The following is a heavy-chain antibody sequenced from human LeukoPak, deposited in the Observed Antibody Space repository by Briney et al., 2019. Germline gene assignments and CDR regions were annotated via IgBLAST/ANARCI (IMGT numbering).Heavy chain of an antibody. CDR2: INHSGST. CDR1: GGSFSGYY. V-gene: IGHV4-34*01. J-gene: IGHJ4*02. CDR3: ARGPGYYYDSSGYYQSRWYFDY. Sequence: KPSETLSLTCAVYGGSFSGYYWSWIRQPPGKGLEWIGEINHSGSTNYNPSLKSRVTISVDTSKNQFSLKLSSVTAADTAVYYCARGPGYYYDSSGYYQSRWYFDYWGQGTLVTVSS. D-gene: IGHD3-22*01.